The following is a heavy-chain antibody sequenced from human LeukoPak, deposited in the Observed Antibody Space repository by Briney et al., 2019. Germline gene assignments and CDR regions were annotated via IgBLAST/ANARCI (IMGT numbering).Heavy chain of an antibody. V-gene: IGHV1-2*06. CDR3: ARVVGSGWYPVYFQH. D-gene: IGHD6-19*01. J-gene: IGHJ1*01. CDR1: GGTFSSYA. Sequence: ASVKVSCKASGGTFSSYAISWVRQAPGQGLEWMGRINPNSGGTNYAQKFQGRVTMTRDTSISTAYMELSRLRSDDTAVYYCARVVGSGWYPVYFQHWGQGTLVTVSS. CDR2: INPNSGGT.